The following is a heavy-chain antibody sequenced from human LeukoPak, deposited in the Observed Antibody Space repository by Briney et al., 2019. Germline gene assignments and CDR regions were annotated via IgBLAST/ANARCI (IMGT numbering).Heavy chain of an antibody. V-gene: IGHV4-4*07. D-gene: IGHD1-14*01. J-gene: IGHJ6*02. CDR3: ARQPPQYYGMDV. Sequence: SETLSLTCTVSGGSFSNYYWSWIRQPAGKGLEWIGRIYTSGSTNYNPSAKSRVTMSVDTSNNQFSLKLTSVTAADTAVYYCARQPPQYYGMDVWGQGTTVTVSS. CDR1: GGSFSNYY. CDR2: IYTSGST.